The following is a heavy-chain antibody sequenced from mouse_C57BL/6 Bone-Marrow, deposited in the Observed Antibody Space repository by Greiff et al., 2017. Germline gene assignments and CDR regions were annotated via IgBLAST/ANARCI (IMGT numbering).Heavy chain of an antibody. Sequence: VQLQQPGAALVKPGASVKMSCKASGYTFTSYWITWVKQRPGQGLEWIGDIYPGSGSTNYNEKFKSKATLTVDTSSSTAYMQLSSLTSEDSAVYYGARPYYSNYWYFDVWGTGTTVTVSS. CDR3: ARPYYSNYWYFDV. CDR2: IYPGSGST. V-gene: IGHV1-55*01. J-gene: IGHJ1*03. D-gene: IGHD2-5*01. CDR1: GYTFTSYW.